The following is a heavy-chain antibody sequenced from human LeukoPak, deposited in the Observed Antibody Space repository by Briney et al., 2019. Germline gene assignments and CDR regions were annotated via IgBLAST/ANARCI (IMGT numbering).Heavy chain of an antibody. J-gene: IGHJ5*02. D-gene: IGHD6-19*01. CDR2: INHSGST. V-gene: IGHV4-34*01. CDR3: ARSAGYSSGWYVFDP. CDR1: GGSFSGYY. Sequence: PSETLSLTCAVYGGSFSGYYWSWIRQPPGKGLEWIGEINHSGSTNYNPSLKSRVTISVDTSKNQFSLKLSSVTAADTAVYYCARSAGYSSGWYVFDPWGQGTLVTVSS.